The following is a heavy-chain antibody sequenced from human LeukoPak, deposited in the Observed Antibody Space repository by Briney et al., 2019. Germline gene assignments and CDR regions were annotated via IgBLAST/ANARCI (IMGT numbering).Heavy chain of an antibody. V-gene: IGHV1-2*02. CDR3: ARGLKVGSYYPYFQH. CDR1: GYTFTGHY. J-gene: IGHJ1*01. Sequence: VASVKVSCKASGYTFTGHYMHWVRQASGQGLEWMGWINPNSGGTNYAQKFQGRVTMTRDTSISTAYMELSRLRSDDTAVYYCARGLKVGSYYPYFQHWGQGTLVTVSS. CDR2: INPNSGGT. D-gene: IGHD1-26*01.